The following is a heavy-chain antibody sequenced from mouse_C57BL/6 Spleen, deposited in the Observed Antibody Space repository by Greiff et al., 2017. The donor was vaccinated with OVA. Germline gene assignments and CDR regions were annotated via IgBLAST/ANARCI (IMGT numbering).Heavy chain of an antibody. CDR2: IYPGSGNT. CDR1: GYTFTDYY. CDR3: AREGDYGSTGYFDV. J-gene: IGHJ1*03. V-gene: IGHV1-76*01. Sequence: VQLQQSGAELVRPGASVKLSCKASGYTFTDYYINWVKQRPGQGLEWIARIYPGSGNTYYNEKFKGKATLTAEKSSSTAYMQLSSLTSEDSVVYFCAREGDYGSTGYFDVWGTGTTVTVSS. D-gene: IGHD1-1*01.